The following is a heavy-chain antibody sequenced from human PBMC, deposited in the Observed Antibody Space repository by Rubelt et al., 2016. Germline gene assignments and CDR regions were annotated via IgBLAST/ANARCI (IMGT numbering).Heavy chain of an antibody. J-gene: IGHJ5*02. CDR1: GGSFSGYY. D-gene: IGHD3-10*01. V-gene: IGHV4-34*01. CDR2: INHSGST. Sequence: QVQLQQWGAGLLKPSETLSLTCAVYGGSFSGYYWSWIRQPPGKGLEWIGEINHSGSTNYNPSLKSRVTISGDTAKKQVSLKLSSVTGADTAVYYCARGGRYYGSGSYQRHNWFDPWGQGTLVTVSS. CDR3: ARGGRYYGSGSYQRHNWFDP.